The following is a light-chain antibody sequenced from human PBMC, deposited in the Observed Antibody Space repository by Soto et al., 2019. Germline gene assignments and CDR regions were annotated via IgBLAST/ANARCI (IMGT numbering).Light chain of an antibody. Sequence: ETVLTQSPGTLSLSPGERATLSCRASQTIRSNYLAWYRQTPGQAPRLLIYGASNRATGIADRFSGSGSGTAFTLIISRLWPEEFALYYCQQYGSSPWTFVQGTQVEIK. V-gene: IGKV3-20*01. CDR3: QQYGSSPWT. CDR2: GAS. CDR1: QTIRSNY. J-gene: IGKJ1*01.